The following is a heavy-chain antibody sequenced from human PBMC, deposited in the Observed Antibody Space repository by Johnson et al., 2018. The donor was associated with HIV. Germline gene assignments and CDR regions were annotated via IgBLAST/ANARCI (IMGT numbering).Heavy chain of an antibody. CDR2: ISSSGGDT. CDR3: ARGGKDHAFDI. CDR1: GFTFSNYA. D-gene: IGHD3-16*01. J-gene: IGHJ3*02. V-gene: IGHV3-23*04. Sequence: VQLVESGGGLVQPGGSLRLSCAASGFTFSNYAMTWVRQVAGKGLAWVSAISSSGGDTYSADSVEGRFSVSSDNSKNILYLHMNSLRAEDTAVYYCARGGKDHAFDIWGQGTMVTVSS.